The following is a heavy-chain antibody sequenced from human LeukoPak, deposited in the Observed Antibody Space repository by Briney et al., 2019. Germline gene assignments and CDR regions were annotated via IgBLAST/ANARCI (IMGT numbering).Heavy chain of an antibody. D-gene: IGHD3-22*01. CDR2: IYYSGST. CDR1: GGSISSYY. CDR3: ARGRYYDSSGYYYPYAFDI. Sequence: PSETLSLTCTVSGGSISSYYWSWIRQPPGKGLEWIGYIYYSGSTNYNPSLKSRVTISVDTSKNQFSLKLSSVTAADTAVYYCARGRYYDSSGYYYPYAFDIWGQGTMVTVSS. J-gene: IGHJ3*02. V-gene: IGHV4-59*01.